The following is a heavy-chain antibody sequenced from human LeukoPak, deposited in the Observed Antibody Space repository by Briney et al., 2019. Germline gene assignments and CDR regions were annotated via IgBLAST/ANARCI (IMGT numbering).Heavy chain of an antibody. V-gene: IGHV3-64*02. CDR3: ARDPKWELQKGMDV. J-gene: IGHJ6*02. CDR2: ISSNGGST. D-gene: IGHD1-26*01. CDR1: GFTFSSYA. Sequence: GGSLRLSCAASGFTFSSYAMHWVRQAPGKGLEYVSAISSNGGSTYYADSVKGRFTISRDNSKNTLYLQMGSLRAEDMAVYYCARDPKWELQKGMDVWGQGTTVTVSS.